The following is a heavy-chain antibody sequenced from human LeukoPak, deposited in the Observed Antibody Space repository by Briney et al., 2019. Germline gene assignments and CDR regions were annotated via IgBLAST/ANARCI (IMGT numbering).Heavy chain of an antibody. J-gene: IGHJ6*04. V-gene: IGHV3-23*01. CDR2: ISGSGGST. D-gene: IGHD6-6*01. CDR1: GFTFSSYA. CDR3: AKLVTGRPSGYMDV. Sequence: GGSLRLSCAASGFTFSSYAMSWVRQAPGKGLEWVSAISGSGGSTYYADSVKGRFTISRDNSKNTLYLQMNSLRAEDTAVYYCAKLVTGRPSGYMDVWGKGTTVTVSS.